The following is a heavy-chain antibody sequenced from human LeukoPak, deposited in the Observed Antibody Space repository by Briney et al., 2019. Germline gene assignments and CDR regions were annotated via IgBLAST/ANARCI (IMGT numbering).Heavy chain of an antibody. D-gene: IGHD6-19*01. CDR1: GGSFSGYY. V-gene: IGHV4-34*01. Sequence: SETLSLTCAVYGGSFSGYYWSWIRQPPGKGLEWIGEINHSGSTNYNPSLKSRVNISVDTSKNQFSLKLSSVTAADTAVYYCARAYHCSGWYNYLAYWGQGTLVTVSS. CDR3: ARAYHCSGWYNYLAY. J-gene: IGHJ4*02. CDR2: INHSGST.